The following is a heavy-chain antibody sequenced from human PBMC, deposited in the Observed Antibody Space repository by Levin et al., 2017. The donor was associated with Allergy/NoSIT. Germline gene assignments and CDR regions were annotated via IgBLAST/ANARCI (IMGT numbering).Heavy chain of an antibody. CDR3: GKEEGASGWYTVDY. CDR2: IRQSGSRI. V-gene: IGHV3-23*01. Sequence: GGSLRLSCAASGFTFSSYAMDWVRQAPGKGLEWVSAIRQSGSRIYYADSVKGRFTVSRDNSKNTLYLQMNSLRGEDTAVYYCGKEEGASGWYTVDYWGQGTLVTVSS. J-gene: IGHJ4*02. CDR1: GFTFSSYA. D-gene: IGHD6-19*01.